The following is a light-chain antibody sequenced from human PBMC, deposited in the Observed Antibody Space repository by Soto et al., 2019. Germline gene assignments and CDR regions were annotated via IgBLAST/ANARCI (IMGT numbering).Light chain of an antibody. V-gene: IGLV2-23*01. CDR1: SSDVGSYKF. J-gene: IGLJ1*01. CDR3: CSYAGSSNYV. Sequence: QSVLTQPASVSGSPGQSITISCTGTSSDVGSYKFVSWHQQHPGKAPKLMIYEGSKRPSGVSNRFSGSKSGNTASLTISGLQAEDEADYYCCSYAGSSNYVFGTGTKLTVL. CDR2: EGS.